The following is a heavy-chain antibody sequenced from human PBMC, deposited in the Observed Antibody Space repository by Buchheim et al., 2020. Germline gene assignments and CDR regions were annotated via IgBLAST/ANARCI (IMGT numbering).Heavy chain of an antibody. CDR1: GFTVSSYS. D-gene: IGHD3-10*01. CDR2: ISSSSSTI. CDR3: ASSSYYYGSGVFDP. V-gene: IGHV3-48*01. Sequence: EVQLVESGGGLVQPGGSLRLSCAASGFTVSSYSMNWVRQAPGKGLEWVSYISSSSSTIYYADSVKGRFTISRANAKNSLYLQMNSLRAEDTAVYYCASSSYYYGSGVFDPWGQGTL. J-gene: IGHJ5*02.